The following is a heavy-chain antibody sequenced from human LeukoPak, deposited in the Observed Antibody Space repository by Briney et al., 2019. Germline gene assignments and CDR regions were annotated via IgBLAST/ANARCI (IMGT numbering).Heavy chain of an antibody. V-gene: IGHV3-74*01. CDR3: ARSDWFDP. J-gene: IGHJ5*02. CDR1: GFTFSGHW. CDR2: SKSDGSST. Sequence: GGSLRLSCAASGFTFSGHWMHWVRQVPGKGLVWVSRSKSDGSSTSYADSVKGRFTISRDNAKNTPYLQMNSLRVEDTAVYYCARSDWFDPWGQGTLVIVSS.